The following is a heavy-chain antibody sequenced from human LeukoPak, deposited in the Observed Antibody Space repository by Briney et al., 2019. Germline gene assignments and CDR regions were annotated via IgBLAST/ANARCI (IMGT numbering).Heavy chain of an antibody. J-gene: IGHJ4*02. CDR2: IYYSGST. CDR3: ARGQAAAGY. CDR1: GGSISSSNW. V-gene: IGHV4-4*02. Sequence: NPSGTLSLTCAVSGGSISSSNWWSWVRQPPGKGLEWIGYIYYSGSTNYNPSLKSRVTISVDTSKNQFSLKLSSVTAADTAVYYRARGQAAAGYWGQGTLVTVSS. D-gene: IGHD6-13*01.